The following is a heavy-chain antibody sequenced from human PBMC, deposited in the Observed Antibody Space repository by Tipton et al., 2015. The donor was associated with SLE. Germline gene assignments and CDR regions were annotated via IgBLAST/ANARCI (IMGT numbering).Heavy chain of an antibody. CDR2: INHSGGT. CDR3: ASGILTGYAAFDI. J-gene: IGHJ3*02. CDR1: GGSFSGHT. D-gene: IGHD3-9*01. V-gene: IGHV4-34*01. Sequence: TLSLTCVVYGGSFSGHTWTWVRQPPGQGLEWIGDINHSGGTNYTPSLKNRVTISVDTSRSQFSLTLTSMTAADTAVYYCASGILTGYAAFDIWGPGTMVTVSS.